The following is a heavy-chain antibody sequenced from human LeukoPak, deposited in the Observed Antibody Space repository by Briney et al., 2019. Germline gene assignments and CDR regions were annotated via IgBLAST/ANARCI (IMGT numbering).Heavy chain of an antibody. J-gene: IGHJ4*02. CDR1: GFTFSSYG. CDR3: AKAKDYDFWSGWYYFDY. Sequence: GGSLRLSCAASGFTFSSYGMHWVRQAPGKGLEWVAFIWYDGSNKYYADSVKGRFTISRDNSKNTLYLQMNSLRAEDTAVYYCAKAKDYDFWSGWYYFDYWGQGTLVTVSS. CDR2: IWYDGSNK. D-gene: IGHD3-3*01. V-gene: IGHV3-30*02.